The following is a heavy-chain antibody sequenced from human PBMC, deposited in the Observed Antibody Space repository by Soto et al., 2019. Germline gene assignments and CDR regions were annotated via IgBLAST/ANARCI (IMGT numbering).Heavy chain of an antibody. J-gene: IGHJ4*02. D-gene: IGHD2-15*01. CDR2: ILYDGSNK. CDR1: GFTFSNYG. Sequence: QAQLVESGGGVVQPGRSLKLSCAASGFTFSNYGMHWARQAPGKGLEWVAGILYDGSNKYYADSVKGRFTISRDNSKNTLYLQMNSLRAEDTAVYYCAGGTYYFDYCGRGTLVTVSS. CDR3: AGGTYYFDY. V-gene: IGHV3-33*01.